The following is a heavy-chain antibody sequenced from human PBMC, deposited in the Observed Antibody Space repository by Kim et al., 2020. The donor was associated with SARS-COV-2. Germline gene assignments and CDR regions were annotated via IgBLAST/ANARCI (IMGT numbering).Heavy chain of an antibody. CDR2: IYYSGST. CDR3: ARASWGELLWFGALDY. V-gene: IGHV4-39*07. Sequence: SETLSLTCTVSGGSISSSSYYWGWIRQPPGKGLEWIGSIYYSGSTYYNPSLKSRVTISVDTSKNQFSLKLSSVTAADTAVYYCARASWGELLWFGALDYWGQGTLVTVSS. D-gene: IGHD3-10*01. J-gene: IGHJ4*02. CDR1: GGSISSSSYY.